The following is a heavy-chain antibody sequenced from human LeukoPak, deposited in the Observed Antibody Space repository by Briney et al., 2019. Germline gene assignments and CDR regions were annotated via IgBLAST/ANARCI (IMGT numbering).Heavy chain of an antibody. Sequence: RASVKVSCKASGYRLTSYGISWVRQAPGQGLEWMGWISAYNGNTNYAQKLQGRVTMTTDTSTSTAYMELRSLRSDDTAVYYCARGGDGDILTGLVFDYWGQGTLVTVSS. J-gene: IGHJ4*02. V-gene: IGHV1-18*01. CDR3: ARGGDGDILTGLVFDY. CDR2: ISAYNGNT. D-gene: IGHD3-9*01. CDR1: GYRLTSYG.